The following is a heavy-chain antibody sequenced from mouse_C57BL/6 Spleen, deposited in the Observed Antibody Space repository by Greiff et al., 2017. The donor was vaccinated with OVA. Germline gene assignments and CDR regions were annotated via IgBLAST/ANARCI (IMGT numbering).Heavy chain of an antibody. CDR2: IWGVGST. Sequence: VKLQESGPGLVAPSQSLSITCTVSGFSLTSYGVDWVRQSPGKGLEWLGVIWGVGSTNYNSALKSRLSISKDNSKSQVFLKMNSLQTDDTAMYYCARALYDGSFAYWGQGTLVTVSA. D-gene: IGHD2-3*01. J-gene: IGHJ3*01. V-gene: IGHV2-6*01. CDR1: GFSLTSYG. CDR3: ARALYDGSFAY.